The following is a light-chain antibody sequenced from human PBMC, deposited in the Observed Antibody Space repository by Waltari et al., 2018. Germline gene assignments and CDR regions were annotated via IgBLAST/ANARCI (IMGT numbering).Light chain of an antibody. CDR2: ATS. V-gene: IGKV3-20*01. CDR3: QQYGVSPIT. J-gene: IGKJ5*01. Sequence: EIVLTQSPGTLSLSPGDRATLSCRASQSISSTYIVWYQQKPGQAPRLLIYATSRRATGIPDRFSGSGSGTDFTLTIRRLEPDDFAVYYCQQYGVSPITFGQGTRLEIK. CDR1: QSISSTY.